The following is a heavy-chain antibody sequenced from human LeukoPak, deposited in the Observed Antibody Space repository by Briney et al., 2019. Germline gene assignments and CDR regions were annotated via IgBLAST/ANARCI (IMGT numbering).Heavy chain of an antibody. J-gene: IGHJ4*02. D-gene: IGHD3-22*01. CDR2: IYYSGST. V-gene: IGHV4-39*01. CDR3: VRRRDSRPLRVVVNYFDY. CDR1: GGSISSYY. Sequence: ASETLSLTCTVSGGSISSYYWGWIRQPPGKGLEWIGSIYYSGSTYYNPSLKSRVTISVDTSKNQFSLKLSSVTAADTAVYYCVRRRDSRPLRVVVNYFDYWGQGTLVTVSS.